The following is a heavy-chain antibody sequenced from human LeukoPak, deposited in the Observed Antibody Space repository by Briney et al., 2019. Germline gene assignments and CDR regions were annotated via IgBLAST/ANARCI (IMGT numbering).Heavy chain of an antibody. CDR2: ISSSSSYI. J-gene: IGHJ5*02. CDR3: ARGPGSVTTWSWFDP. Sequence: TGGSLRLSCAASGFTFSSYSMNWVRQAPGKGLEWVSSISSSSSYIYYADSVKGRFTISRDNAKNSLYLQMNSLRAEDTAVYYCARGPGSVTTWSWFDPWGQGTLVTVSS. D-gene: IGHD4-17*01. V-gene: IGHV3-21*01. CDR1: GFTFSSYS.